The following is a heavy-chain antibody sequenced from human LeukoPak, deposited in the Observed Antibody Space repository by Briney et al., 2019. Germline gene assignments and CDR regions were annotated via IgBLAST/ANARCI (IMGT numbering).Heavy chain of an antibody. CDR3: ARSTTIFGVVIT. D-gene: IGHD3-3*01. J-gene: IGHJ5*02. CDR1: GGSISSYY. Sequence: SETLSLTCTVSGGSISSYYWSWIRQPPGKGLEWIGYTYYSGSTNYNPSLKSRVTISVDTSKNQFSLKLSSVTAADTAVYYCARSTTIFGVVITWGQGTLVTVSS. V-gene: IGHV4-59*01. CDR2: TYYSGST.